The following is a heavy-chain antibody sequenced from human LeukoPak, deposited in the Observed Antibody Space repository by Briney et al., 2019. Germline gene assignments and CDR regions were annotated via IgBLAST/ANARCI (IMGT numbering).Heavy chain of an antibody. J-gene: IGHJ4*02. V-gene: IGHV1-8*03. CDR2: MNPNSGNT. Sequence: ASVKVSCKASGLTFTSYDVNWVRQATGQGLEWMGWMNPNSGNTGYAQKFQGRVTITRNTSISTAYMELSSLRSEDTAVYYCARRDGYNYVDYWGQGTLVTVSS. CDR3: ARRDGYNYVDY. D-gene: IGHD5-24*01. CDR1: GLTFTSYD.